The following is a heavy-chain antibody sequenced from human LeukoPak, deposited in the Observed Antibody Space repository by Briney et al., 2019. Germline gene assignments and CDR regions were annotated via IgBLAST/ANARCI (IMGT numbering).Heavy chain of an antibody. J-gene: IGHJ4*02. D-gene: IGHD3-22*01. CDR3: ARVRDGSGYYPDY. CDR1: GFTFSSYE. V-gene: IGHV3-48*01. Sequence: LAGGSLRLSCAASGFTFSSYEMNWVRQAPGKGLEWVSYISSSSSTIYYADSVKGRFTISRDNAKNSLYLQMNSLRAEDTAVYYCARVRDGSGYYPDYWGQGTLVTVSS. CDR2: ISSSSSTI.